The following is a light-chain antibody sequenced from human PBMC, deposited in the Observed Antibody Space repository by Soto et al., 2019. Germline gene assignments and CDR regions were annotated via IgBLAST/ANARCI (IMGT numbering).Light chain of an antibody. J-gene: IGKJ3*01. CDR2: AAF. CDR1: QSISSY. Sequence: DIQMTQSPSSLSASVGDRVTITCRASQSISSYLNWYQQKPGKAHKLLIYAAFILQSGVPSRFGGSGAGTDFSLTISSLQPEDFATYFCQRRYNMPFTFGPGNKVDI. V-gene: IGKV1-39*01. CDR3: QRRYNMPFT.